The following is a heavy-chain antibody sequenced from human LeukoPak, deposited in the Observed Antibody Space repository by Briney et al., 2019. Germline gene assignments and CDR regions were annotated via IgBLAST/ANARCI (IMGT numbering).Heavy chain of an antibody. V-gene: IGHV1-8*01. J-gene: IGHJ4*02. Sequence: ASVTVSCKASGYTFTSYDMNWVRQATGQGLEWMGWMNPDSGNTDYAQKFQGRVTMTRNTSISTAYMELSGLRTEDTAVYYCARGPEYYDRSGSDYWGQGTLVTVSS. CDR2: MNPDSGNT. CDR1: GYTFTSYD. D-gene: IGHD3-22*01. CDR3: ARGPEYYDRSGSDY.